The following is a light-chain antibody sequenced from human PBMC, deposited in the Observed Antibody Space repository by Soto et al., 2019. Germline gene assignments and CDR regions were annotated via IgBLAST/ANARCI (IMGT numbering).Light chain of an antibody. J-gene: IGKJ1*01. CDR3: QHYASFSGT. Sequence: IHMTQSPSTLSGSVGDRVTITCRASQSVSSWVAWYHLKPGKAPKLLIYKASTLETGVPSRFSGSGSRTEFTLTISSLQPDDFATYYCQHYASFSGTFGQGTKVDIK. CDR2: KAS. V-gene: IGKV1-5*03. CDR1: QSVSSW.